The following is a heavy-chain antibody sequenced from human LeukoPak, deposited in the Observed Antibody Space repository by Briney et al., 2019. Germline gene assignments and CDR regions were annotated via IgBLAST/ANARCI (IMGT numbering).Heavy chain of an antibody. CDR1: GGTFSDYA. J-gene: IGHJ6*04. CDR2: FIPILGTA. CDR3: AGIPVFGVVLHQEPV. Sequence: SVKVSCKASGGTFSDYALNWVRQAPGQGLEWMGVFIPILGTANCTQKFQDRVTITADISTNTGNMELSSLRSEDTAVYFCAGIPVFGVVLHQEPVWGKGTTVTVSS. V-gene: IGHV1-69*10. D-gene: IGHD3-3*01.